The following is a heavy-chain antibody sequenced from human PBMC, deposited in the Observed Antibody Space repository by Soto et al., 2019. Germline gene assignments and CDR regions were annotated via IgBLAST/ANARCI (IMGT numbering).Heavy chain of an antibody. J-gene: IGHJ4*02. CDR3: ARVREAVAGSWHYFDY. D-gene: IGHD6-19*01. V-gene: IGHV4-4*02. CDR2: IYHSGST. CDR1: GGSISSSNW. Sequence: PSETLSLTCAVSGGSISSSNWWSWVRQPPGKGLEWIGEIYHSGSTNYNPSLKSRVTISVDKSKNQFSLKLSSVTAADTAVYYWARVREAVAGSWHYFDYWGQGTLVTVSS.